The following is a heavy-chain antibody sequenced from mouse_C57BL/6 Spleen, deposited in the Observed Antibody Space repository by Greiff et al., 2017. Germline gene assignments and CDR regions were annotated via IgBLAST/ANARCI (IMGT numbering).Heavy chain of an antibody. Sequence: VQGVESGPGLVAPSQSLSITCTVSGFSLTSYGVHWVRQPPGKGLEWLVVIWSDGSTTYNSALKSSLSISKDNSKSQVFLKMNSLLTDDTSMYYCARHPEDGYHWYFDVWGTGTTVTVSS. J-gene: IGHJ1*03. CDR1: GFSLTSYG. V-gene: IGHV2-6-1*01. CDR2: IWSDGST. D-gene: IGHD2-3*01. CDR3: ARHPEDGYHWYFDV.